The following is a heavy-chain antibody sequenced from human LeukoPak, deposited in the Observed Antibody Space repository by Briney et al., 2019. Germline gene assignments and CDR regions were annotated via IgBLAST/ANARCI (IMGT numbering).Heavy chain of an antibody. D-gene: IGHD1-26*01. CDR1: GFTFSSNY. CDR3: ARDRVGWYFDL. J-gene: IGHJ2*01. CDR2: IYSGGNT. V-gene: IGHV3-53*01. Sequence: GGFLRLSCAASGFTFSSNYMSWVRQAPGKGLEWVSVIYSGGNTYYADSVKGRFTISRDNSKNTLYFQMNSLRAEDTAVYYCARDRVGWYFDLWGRGTLVTVSS.